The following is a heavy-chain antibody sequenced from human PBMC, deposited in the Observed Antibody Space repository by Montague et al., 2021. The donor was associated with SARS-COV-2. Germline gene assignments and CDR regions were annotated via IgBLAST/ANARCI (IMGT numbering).Heavy chain of an antibody. V-gene: IGHV4-61*02. J-gene: IGHJ6*02. Sequence: TLSLTCTVSGGSISSGYFYWSWIRQPAGKGLEWIGLIYPGGNTNYNPSLKSRVTISVDTSKNQFSLKLSSVTAADTAVYYCTREGYQVLWSDYYYYGMDVWGQGTTVTVSS. D-gene: IGHD2-2*01. CDR1: GGSISSGYFY. CDR3: TREGYQVLWSDYYYYGMDV. CDR2: IYPGGNT.